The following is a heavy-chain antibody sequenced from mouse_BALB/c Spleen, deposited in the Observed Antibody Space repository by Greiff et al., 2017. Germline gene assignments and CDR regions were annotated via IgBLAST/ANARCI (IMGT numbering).Heavy chain of an antibody. V-gene: IGHV5-6-3*01. CDR3: AREGVRGSGAMDY. Sequence: EVQVVESGGGLVQPGGSLKLSCAASGFTFSSYGMSWVRQTPDKRLELVATINSNGGSTYYPDSVKGRFTISRDNAKNTLYLQMSSLKSEDTAMYYCAREGVRGSGAMDYWGQGTSVTVSS. CDR1: GFTFSSYG. CDR2: INSNGGST. D-gene: IGHD2-14*01. J-gene: IGHJ4*01.